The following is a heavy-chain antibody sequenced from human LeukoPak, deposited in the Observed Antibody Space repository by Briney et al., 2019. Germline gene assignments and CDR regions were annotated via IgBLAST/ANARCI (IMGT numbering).Heavy chain of an antibody. CDR2: INPNTGGT. J-gene: IGHJ3*02. D-gene: IGHD5-24*01. Sequence: GASVKVSCKASGYTFTGYYMNWVRQAPGQGLEWLGRINPNTGGTNFAQSFQGRVTTTRDTSITTAYMELSRLRSDDTAVYYCARVGDGLNDAFDIWGQGTMVTVSS. CDR1: GYTFTGYY. CDR3: ARVGDGLNDAFDI. V-gene: IGHV1-2*06.